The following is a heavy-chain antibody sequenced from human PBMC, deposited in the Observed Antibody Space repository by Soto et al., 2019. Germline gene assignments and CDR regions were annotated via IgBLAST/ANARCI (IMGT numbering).Heavy chain of an antibody. CDR2: INAGNGNT. V-gene: IGHV1-3*01. Sequence: ASVKVSCKASGYTFTSYAMHWVRRAPGQRLEWMGWINAGNGNTKYSQKFQGRVTITRETSASTAYMELSSLRSEDTAVYYCARAGGYDILTGYYQSGFDYWGQGILVTVSS. D-gene: IGHD3-9*01. CDR3: ARAGGYDILTGYYQSGFDY. CDR1: GYTFTSYA. J-gene: IGHJ4*02.